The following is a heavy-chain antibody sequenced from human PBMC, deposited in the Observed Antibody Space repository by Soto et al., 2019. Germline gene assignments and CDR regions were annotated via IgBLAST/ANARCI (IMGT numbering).Heavy chain of an antibody. Sequence: SETLSLTCTVSGGSISSSSYYWGWIRQPPGKGLEWIGSIYYSGSTYYNPSLKSRVTISVDTSKNQFSLKLSSVTAADTAVYYCARGGRAYSGYDSQLDHWGQGTLVTVSS. J-gene: IGHJ4*02. CDR2: IYYSGST. CDR3: ARGGRAYSGYDSQLDH. V-gene: IGHV4-39*01. D-gene: IGHD5-12*01. CDR1: GGSISSSSYY.